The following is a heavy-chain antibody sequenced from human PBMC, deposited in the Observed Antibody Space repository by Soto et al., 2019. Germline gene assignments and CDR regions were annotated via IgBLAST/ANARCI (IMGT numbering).Heavy chain of an antibody. CDR2: IIPIFGTA. Sequence: QVQLVQSGAELKNPGSSVTVSCKASGCTFSSYTISWVRQAPGLGLEWMGGIIPIFGTANDAQKFQGRVKITADESTSTAYMELSSLRSEDTAVYYCARGNHRWLQLWYFDLWGRGTLVTVSS. J-gene: IGHJ2*01. V-gene: IGHV1-69*12. CDR3: ARGNHRWLQLWYFDL. CDR1: GCTFSSYT. D-gene: IGHD5-12*01.